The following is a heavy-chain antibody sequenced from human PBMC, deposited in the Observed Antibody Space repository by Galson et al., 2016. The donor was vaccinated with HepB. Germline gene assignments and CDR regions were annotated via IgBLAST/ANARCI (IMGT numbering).Heavy chain of an antibody. V-gene: IGHV2-5*01. CDR2: IYWNGKR. J-gene: IGHJ3*01. Sequence: PALVKPTQTLTLTCTLSGFSLNTDGVGVGWIRQPPGKALEWLALIYWNGKRRFSPSLRRRLSVTTDTSRNQVVLTMTNMDPVDTATYYCAHRTDYGNFEVAFDFWGQGTMVTVSS. CDR1: GFSLNTDGVG. D-gene: IGHD4-17*01. CDR3: AHRTDYGNFEVAFDF.